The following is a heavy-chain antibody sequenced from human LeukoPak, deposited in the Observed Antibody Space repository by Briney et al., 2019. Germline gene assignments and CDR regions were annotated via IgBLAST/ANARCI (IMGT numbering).Heavy chain of an antibody. CDR1: GFTFSSYA. Sequence: PGGSLRLSCAASGFTFSSYAMSWVRQAPGKGLEWVSAISGSGGSTYYADSVKGRFTISRDNSKNTLYLQMNSLRAEDTAVYYCAKEYCSSTSCYWNYYYYGMDVWGQGTTVTVSS. D-gene: IGHD2-2*01. J-gene: IGHJ6*02. CDR2: ISGSGGST. CDR3: AKEYCSSTSCYWNYYYYGMDV. V-gene: IGHV3-23*01.